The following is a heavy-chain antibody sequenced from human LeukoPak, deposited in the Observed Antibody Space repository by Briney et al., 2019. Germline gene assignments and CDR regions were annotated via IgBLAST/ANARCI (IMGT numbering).Heavy chain of an antibody. CDR3: GRYLHCTFTSCYARTDIDY. J-gene: IGHJ4*02. Sequence: GASVKVSCKASGYTFTSYGIGWVRQAPGQGLEWMGWISVYNGKTNYAQKFQDRVTMATDTSTSTAYMELRSLRSDDTAVYYCGRYLHCTFTSCYARTDIDYWGQGTLVTVSP. CDR2: ISVYNGKT. V-gene: IGHV1-18*01. D-gene: IGHD2-2*01. CDR1: GYTFTSYG.